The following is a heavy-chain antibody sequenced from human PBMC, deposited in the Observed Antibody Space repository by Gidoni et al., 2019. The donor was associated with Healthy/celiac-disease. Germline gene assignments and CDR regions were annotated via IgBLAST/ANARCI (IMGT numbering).Heavy chain of an antibody. J-gene: IGHJ4*02. CDR2: ISWNSGSI. V-gene: IGHV3-9*01. CDR3: AKSPSLIAGGFDY. CDR1: GFTFDVYA. Sequence: EVQLVEYGGGWGKPGRSLRLPCAASGFTFDVYAMPWGRQAPGEGLGWVSGISWNSGSIGYADSVKGRFTISRDNAKNSLYLQMSSLRAEDTALYYCAKSPSLIAGGFDYWGQGTLVTVSS. D-gene: IGHD6-13*01.